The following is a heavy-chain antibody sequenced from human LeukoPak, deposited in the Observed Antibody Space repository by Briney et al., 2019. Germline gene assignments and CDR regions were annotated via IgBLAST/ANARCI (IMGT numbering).Heavy chain of an antibody. V-gene: IGHV4-59*01. CDR2: IYYSGST. CDR1: GGSISSYY. CDR3: ARDGGEGPYFDF. Sequence: SGTLSLTCTVSGGSISSYYWSWIRQPPGKGLEWIGYIYYSGSTNYNPSLKSRVTISVDTSKNQFSLKVSSMTAADTAVYYCARDGGEGPYFDFWGQGTLVTVSS. J-gene: IGHJ4*02. D-gene: IGHD2-15*01.